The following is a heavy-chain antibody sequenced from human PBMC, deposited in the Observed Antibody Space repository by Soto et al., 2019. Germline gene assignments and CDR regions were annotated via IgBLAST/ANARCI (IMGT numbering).Heavy chain of an antibody. Sequence: QVQLVQSGAEVKKPGALVKVSCKASGYTFTSYYMHWVRQAPGQGLEWMGIINPSGGSTSYAQKFQGRVTMTRDTSTSTVYMELSSLRSEDTAVYYCARGAPYYDILTGYAFDIWGQGTMVTVAS. D-gene: IGHD3-9*01. CDR1: GYTFTSYY. V-gene: IGHV1-46*01. CDR3: ARGAPYYDILTGYAFDI. CDR2: INPSGGST. J-gene: IGHJ3*02.